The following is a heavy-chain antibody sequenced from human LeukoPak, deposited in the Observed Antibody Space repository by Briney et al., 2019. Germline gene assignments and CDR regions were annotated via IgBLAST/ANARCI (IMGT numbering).Heavy chain of an antibody. D-gene: IGHD2-2*01. V-gene: IGHV3-74*01. CDR3: AREDIVVVPAATSGSDNWFDP. Sequence: GGSLRLSCAASGFTLSSYWMHWIRQAPGKGLVWVSRINSDGSSTSYADSVKGRFTISRDNAKNTLYLQMNSLRAEDTAVYYCAREDIVVVPAATSGSDNWFDPWGQGTLVTVSS. CDR2: INSDGSST. CDR1: GFTLSSYW. J-gene: IGHJ5*02.